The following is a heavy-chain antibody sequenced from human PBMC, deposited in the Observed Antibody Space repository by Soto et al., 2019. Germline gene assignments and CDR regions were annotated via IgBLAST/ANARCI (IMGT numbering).Heavy chain of an antibody. CDR2: IYSGGST. CDR3: ARETLTVTTGFVDY. CDR1: GFTVSSNY. Sequence: EVQLVESGGGLVQPGGSLRLSCAASGFTVSSNYMSWVRQAPGKGLEWVSVIYSGGSTYYADSVKGRFSISRDNSKITLYFQMNSLRAEDTAVYYCARETLTVTTGFVDYWGQGTLVTVSS. D-gene: IGHD4-4*01. V-gene: IGHV3-66*01. J-gene: IGHJ4*02.